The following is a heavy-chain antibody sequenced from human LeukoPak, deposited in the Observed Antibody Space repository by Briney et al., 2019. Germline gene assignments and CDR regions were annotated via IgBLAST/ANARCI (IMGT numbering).Heavy chain of an antibody. CDR1: GGSISSSSYY. CDR3: ARHGVTGIVVVTAYDAFDI. Sequence: PSETLSLTCNVSGGSISSSSYYWGWIRQPPGKGLEWIGSIYYSGSTYYNPSLESRVTISVDTSKNHFSLKLSSVTAADTAVYYCARHGVTGIVVVTAYDAFDIWGQGTMVTVSS. V-gene: IGHV4-39*01. CDR2: IYYSGST. J-gene: IGHJ3*02. D-gene: IGHD2-21*02.